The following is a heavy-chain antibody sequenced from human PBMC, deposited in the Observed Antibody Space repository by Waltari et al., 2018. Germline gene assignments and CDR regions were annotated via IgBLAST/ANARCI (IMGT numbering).Heavy chain of an antibody. D-gene: IGHD6-19*01. Sequence: EVQFLESGGDLVQPGGSLRLYCAASGFSIGSSAMSWVRQAPGKGPEWVASITRQATTYYAGSVRGRFAISRDESDNKLYLQMSGLRAEDTAMYYCAKDHASSGWPTFDSWGQGTQVTVSS. CDR2: ITRQATT. J-gene: IGHJ4*02. CDR3: AKDHASSGWPTFDS. V-gene: IGHV3-23*01. CDR1: GFSIGSSA.